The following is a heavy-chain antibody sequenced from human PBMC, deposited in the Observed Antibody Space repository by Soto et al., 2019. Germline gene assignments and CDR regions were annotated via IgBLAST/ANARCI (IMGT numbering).Heavy chain of an antibody. J-gene: IGHJ2*01. D-gene: IGHD2-2*01. CDR2: ISNTGTTI. CDR1: GFTFNDYY. Sequence: QVQLVESGGGLVKPGGSLRLSCTASGFTFNDYYMNWFRQAPGKGLEWISYISNTGTTIYYADSVKGRLTISRDTSKNSLSLQMNSQRAEDSALYYCARDHCSRSNFYPPSYFDLWGRGTVVTVSS. V-gene: IGHV3-11*01. CDR3: ARDHCSRSNFYPPSYFDL.